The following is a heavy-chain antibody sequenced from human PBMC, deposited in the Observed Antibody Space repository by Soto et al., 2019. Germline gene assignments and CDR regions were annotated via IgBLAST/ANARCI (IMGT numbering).Heavy chain of an antibody. Sequence: GGSLRLSCAASGFTFSSYGMHWVRQAPGKGLEWVAVIWYDGSNKYYADSVKGRFTISRDNSKNTLYLQMNSLRAEDTAVYYCARDLGSSWYYFDYWGQGTLVTVSS. J-gene: IGHJ4*02. V-gene: IGHV3-33*01. CDR1: GFTFSSYG. CDR3: ARDLGSSWYYFDY. CDR2: IWYDGSNK. D-gene: IGHD6-13*01.